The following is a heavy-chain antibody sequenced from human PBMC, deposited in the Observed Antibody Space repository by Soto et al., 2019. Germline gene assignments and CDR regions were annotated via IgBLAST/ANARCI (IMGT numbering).Heavy chain of an antibody. Sequence: PSETLSLTCAVYGGSFSGYYWSWVRQPPGKGLEWIGEIYHSGSTNYNPSLKSRVTISVDKSKNQFSLKLSSVTAADTAVYYCAKSPVAGTRWFDPWGQGTLVTVSS. V-gene: IGHV4-34*01. J-gene: IGHJ5*02. CDR1: GGSFSGYY. CDR3: AKSPVAGTRWFDP. D-gene: IGHD6-19*01. CDR2: IYHSGST.